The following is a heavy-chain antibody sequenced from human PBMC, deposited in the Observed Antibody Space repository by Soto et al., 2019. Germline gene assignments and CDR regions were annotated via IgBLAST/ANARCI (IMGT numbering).Heavy chain of an antibody. Sequence: EVQLLESGGGLVQPGGSLRLSCAASGITFSSYAMSWVRQAPGKGLEWVSAISGSGGSTYYADSVKGRFTISRDNSKNTLYLQMNSLRTEDTAVYYCVKDISYGTSPGFDYWGQGTLVTVSS. CDR3: VKDISYGTSPGFDY. CDR2: ISGSGGST. D-gene: IGHD5-18*01. V-gene: IGHV3-23*01. CDR1: GITFSSYA. J-gene: IGHJ4*02.